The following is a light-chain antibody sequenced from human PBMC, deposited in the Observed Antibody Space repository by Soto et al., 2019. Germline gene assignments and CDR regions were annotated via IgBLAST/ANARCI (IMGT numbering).Light chain of an antibody. CDR1: QSISSW. Sequence: DIQTTQYPSTLSASVGDRVTITCRASQSISSWLAWYQQKPGKAPKLLIYDASSLESGVPSRFSGSGSGTEFTLTISGLQPDDFANYYCQQYNSYSWTLGHGTKV. CDR2: DAS. V-gene: IGKV1-5*01. CDR3: QQYNSYSWT. J-gene: IGKJ1*01.